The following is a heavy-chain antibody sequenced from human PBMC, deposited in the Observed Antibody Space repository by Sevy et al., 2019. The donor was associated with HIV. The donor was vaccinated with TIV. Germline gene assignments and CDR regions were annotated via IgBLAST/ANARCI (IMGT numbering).Heavy chain of an antibody. D-gene: IGHD6-19*01. V-gene: IGHV3-30-3*01. CDR2: ISFDGSNK. CDR1: GFTFSTFV. Sequence: GGSLRLSCAASGFTFSTFVMHWVRQAPGKGLEWVADISFDGSNKYYAESVKGRFTISRDNSRNRFYLQMNSQRDEDTAVYYCARDAPGVTVAGHFDYWGQGTRVTVSS. CDR3: ARDAPGVTVAGHFDY. J-gene: IGHJ4*02.